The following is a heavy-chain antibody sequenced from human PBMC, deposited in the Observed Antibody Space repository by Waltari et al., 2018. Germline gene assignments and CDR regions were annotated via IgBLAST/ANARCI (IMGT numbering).Heavy chain of an antibody. D-gene: IGHD6-13*01. V-gene: IGHV4-38-2*01. Sequence: QVQLQESGPGLVKPSETLSLTCAVSGYSISSGYYWGWIRQPPGKGLEWIGSIYHSGSTYYNPSLKSRVTISVYTSKNQFSLKLSSVTAADTAVYYCARHSTGIAAAVPFDYWGQGTLVTVSS. CDR1: GYSISSGYY. CDR2: IYHSGST. J-gene: IGHJ4*02. CDR3: ARHSTGIAAAVPFDY.